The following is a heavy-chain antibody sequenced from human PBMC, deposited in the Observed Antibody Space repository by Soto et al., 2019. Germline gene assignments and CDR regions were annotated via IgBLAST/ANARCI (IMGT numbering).Heavy chain of an antibody. CDR2: IWYDGSNK. CDR3: ARPRGVYSSSWYPFDY. Sequence: WGSLRLSCAASGFTFSSYGMHWVRQAPGKGLEWVAVIWYDGSNKYYADSVKGRFTISRDNSKNTLYLQMNSLRAEDTAVYYCARPRGVYSSSWYPFDYWGQGTLVTVSS. J-gene: IGHJ4*02. V-gene: IGHV3-33*01. D-gene: IGHD6-13*01. CDR1: GFTFSSYG.